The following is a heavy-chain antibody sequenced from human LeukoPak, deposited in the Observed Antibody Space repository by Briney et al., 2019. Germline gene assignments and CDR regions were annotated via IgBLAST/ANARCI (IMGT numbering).Heavy chain of an antibody. D-gene: IGHD2-15*01. J-gene: IGHJ5*02. CDR1: GGSISSGSYY. CDR2: IYYSGST. V-gene: IGHV4-39*01. Sequence: LETLSLTCSVSGGSISSGSYYWGWIRQPPGKGLEWIGSIYYSGSTYYNPSLKGRVTISVDTSKNQFSLKLSSVTAADTAVYYCARGRYCSGGSCYHSRRWFDPWGQGTLVTVSS. CDR3: ARGRYCSGGSCYHSRRWFDP.